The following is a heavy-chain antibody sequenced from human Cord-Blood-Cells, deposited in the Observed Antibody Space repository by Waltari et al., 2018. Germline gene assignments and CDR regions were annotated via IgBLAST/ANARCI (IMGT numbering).Heavy chain of an antibody. J-gene: IGHJ2*01. Sequence: QVQLQESGPGLVKPSETLSLTCTVSGYSISSGYYWGWIRQPPGKGLEWIGSIYHSGSTYYNPSLKSRVTISVDTPKNQFSLKLSSVTAADTAVYYCALTTPGIAAAGIGYFDLWGRGTLVTVSS. V-gene: IGHV4-38-2*02. CDR1: GYSISSGYY. CDR3: ALTTPGIAAAGIGYFDL. D-gene: IGHD6-13*01. CDR2: IYHSGST.